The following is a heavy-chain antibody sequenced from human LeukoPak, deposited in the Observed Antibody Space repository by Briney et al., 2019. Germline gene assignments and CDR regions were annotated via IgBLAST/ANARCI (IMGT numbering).Heavy chain of an antibody. Sequence: GGSLRLSCAVSGSTLTEHAWSWVRQAPGEGLEWVSGIIDVGGTYYADSVKGRFTISRDSSKDTLYLQMNSLRAEDTAVYSCARGYCTSSSCYNDYWGQGTLVTVSS. CDR2: IIDVGGT. D-gene: IGHD2-2*02. CDR3: ARGYCTSSSCYNDY. CDR1: GSTLTEHA. J-gene: IGHJ4*02. V-gene: IGHV3-23*01.